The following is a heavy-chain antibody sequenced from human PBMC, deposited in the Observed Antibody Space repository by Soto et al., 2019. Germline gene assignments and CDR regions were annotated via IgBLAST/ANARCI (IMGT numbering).Heavy chain of an antibody. J-gene: IGHJ3*02. CDR1: GGSVSSGSYY. Sequence: QVQLQESGPGLVKPSETLSLTCTGSGGSVSSGSYYWSWIRQPPGKGLGWIGSIYYSGSTHYNPSLESRVTISVDTSKNQFSLKLSSVTAADTAVYYCARVSTTAVAGDAFDIWGQGTMVPVS. CDR3: ARVSTTAVAGDAFDI. CDR2: IYYSGST. V-gene: IGHV4-61*01. D-gene: IGHD6-19*01.